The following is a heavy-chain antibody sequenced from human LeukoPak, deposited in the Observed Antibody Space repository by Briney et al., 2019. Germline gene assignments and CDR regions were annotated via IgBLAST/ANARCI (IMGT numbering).Heavy chain of an antibody. CDR2: ISAYNGNT. V-gene: IGHV1-18*04. D-gene: IGHD3-10*01. J-gene: IGHJ4*02. CDR1: GYTFTSYG. CDR3: ARDNTPMVRGVMSNY. Sequence: ASVKVSCKASGYTFTSYGISWVRQAPGQGLEWMGWISAYNGNTSYAQKLQGRVTMTTDTSTSTAYMELRSLRSDDTAVYYCARDNTPMVRGVMSNYWGQGTLVTVSS.